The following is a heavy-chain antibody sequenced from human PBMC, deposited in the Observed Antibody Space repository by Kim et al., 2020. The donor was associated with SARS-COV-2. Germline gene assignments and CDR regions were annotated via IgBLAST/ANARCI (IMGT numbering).Heavy chain of an antibody. CDR2: IYPDDSDT. D-gene: IGHD3-10*01. J-gene: IGHJ6*04. V-gene: IGHV5-51*01. CDR3: ARQSYFGSSSYVHYYGMDV. CDR1: GYTFTDFW. Sequence: GESLKISCTGSGYTFTDFWIAWVRQMPGKGLEWMGIIYPDDSDTRYSPSFKGQVTISADKPINTASLQWSSLKASDTAIYYCARQSYFGSSSYVHYYGMDVWGKGATVTVSS.